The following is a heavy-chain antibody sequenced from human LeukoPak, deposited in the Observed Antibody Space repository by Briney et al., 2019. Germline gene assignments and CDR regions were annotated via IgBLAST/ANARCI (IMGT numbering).Heavy chain of an antibody. CDR3: ARERRYSSSRYYYCGMDV. J-gene: IGHJ6*02. D-gene: IGHD6-13*01. V-gene: IGHV4-34*01. CDR2: INHSGST. CDR1: GGSFSGYY. Sequence: SETLSLTCAVYGGSFSGYYWSWIRQPPGKGLEWIGEINHSGSTNYNPSLKSRVTISVDTSKNQFSLKLSSVTAADTAVYYCARERRYSSSRYYYCGMDVWGQGTTVTVSS.